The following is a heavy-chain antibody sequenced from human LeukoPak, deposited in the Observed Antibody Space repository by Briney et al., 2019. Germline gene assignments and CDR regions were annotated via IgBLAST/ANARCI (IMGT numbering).Heavy chain of an antibody. Sequence: ASVKVSCKASGYTFTSYYMHWVRQAPGQGLEWMGIINPSGGSTSYAQKFQGRVTITADKSTSTAYMELSSLRSDDTAVYYCARGPIIDIVIIPAADDYYYMDVWGKGTTVTVSS. V-gene: IGHV1-46*01. D-gene: IGHD2-2*01. CDR1: GYTFTSYY. CDR3: ARGPIIDIVIIPAADDYYYMDV. J-gene: IGHJ6*03. CDR2: INPSGGST.